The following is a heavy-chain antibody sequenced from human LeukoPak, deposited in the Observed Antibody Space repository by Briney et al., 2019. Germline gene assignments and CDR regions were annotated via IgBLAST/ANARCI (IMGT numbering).Heavy chain of an antibody. CDR2: IEQDGSEK. CDR1: GLTFSACW. CDR3: VGGIGWLPDY. V-gene: IGHV3-7*01. D-gene: IGHD6-19*01. J-gene: IGHJ4*02. Sequence: GGSLRLSCAASGLTFSACWGNWVSQAPGKGLEWVANIEQDGSEKNYVDSVKGRFTISRDNGENSLYLQMNSLRVEDTGVYYCVGGIGWLPDYWGQGTLVTVSS.